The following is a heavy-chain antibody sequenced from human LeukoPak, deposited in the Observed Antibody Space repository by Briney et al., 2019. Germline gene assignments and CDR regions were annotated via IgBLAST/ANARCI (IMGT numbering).Heavy chain of an antibody. J-gene: IGHJ3*02. CDR2: IIPIFGTA. CDR3: ARDLPPRITMIVVVTLGAFDI. CDR1: GGTFSSYA. D-gene: IGHD3-22*01. V-gene: IGHV1-69*13. Sequence: SVKVSCKASGGTFSSYAISWVRQAPGQGLEWMGGIIPIFGTANYAQKFQGRVTITADESTSTAYMELSSLRSEDTAVYYCARDLPPRITMIVVVTLGAFDIWGQGTMVTVSS.